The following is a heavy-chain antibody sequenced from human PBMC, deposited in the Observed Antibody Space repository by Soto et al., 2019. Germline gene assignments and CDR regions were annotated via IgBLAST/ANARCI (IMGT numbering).Heavy chain of an antibody. CDR1: GSTFSSYA. V-gene: IGHV3-23*01. CDR2: ISGSGGST. J-gene: IGHJ4*02. CDR3: AKFGKSGRYSGQNDY. Sequence: PGGSLRLSCAASGSTFSSYAMSWVRQAPGKGLEWVSAISGSGGSTYYADSVKGRFTISRDNSKNTLYLQMNSLRAEDTAVYYCAKFGKSGRYSGQNDYWGQGTLVTVSS. D-gene: IGHD5-12*01.